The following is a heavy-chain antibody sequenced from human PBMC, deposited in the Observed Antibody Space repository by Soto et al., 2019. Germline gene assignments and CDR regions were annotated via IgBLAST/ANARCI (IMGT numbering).Heavy chain of an antibody. CDR1: GYTFTEYG. Sequence: GASVKVSCKTSGYTFTEYGISWFRQAPGQGLEWMGWISPYNGKTNYIQEFQDRVTITTDTSSTTVYMDLRTLKSDDTAIYFCAGADYGDTKIYSFDHWGQGTLVTVSS. CDR2: ISPYNGKT. J-gene: IGHJ4*02. V-gene: IGHV1-18*01. D-gene: IGHD4-17*01. CDR3: AGADYGDTKIYSFDH.